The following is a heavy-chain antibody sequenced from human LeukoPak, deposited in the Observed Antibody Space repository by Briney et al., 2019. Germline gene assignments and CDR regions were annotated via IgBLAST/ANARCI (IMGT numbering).Heavy chain of an antibody. Sequence: ASVKVSCKASGYTFTSYAMNWVRQAPGQGLEWMGRINPNSGGTNYAQKFQGRVTMTRDTSISTAYMELSRLRSDDTAVYYCARGGPLLSVARGLRNAFDIWGQGTMVTVSS. CDR3: ARGGPLLSVARGLRNAFDI. V-gene: IGHV1-2*06. J-gene: IGHJ3*02. D-gene: IGHD2-21*01. CDR1: GYTFTSYA. CDR2: INPNSGGT.